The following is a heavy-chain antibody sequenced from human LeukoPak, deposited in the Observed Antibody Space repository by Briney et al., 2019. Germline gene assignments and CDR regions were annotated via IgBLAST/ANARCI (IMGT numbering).Heavy chain of an antibody. CDR1: GFTFSSYW. CDR2: INPDGSST. V-gene: IGHV3-74*01. Sequence: GGSLRLSCAASGFTFSSYWMHWVRQAPGKGLVWVSRINPDGSSTSYADSVKGRFTISRDNAKNTLYLQMNSLRAEDTAVYYCARSWLGEDFDYWGQGTLVTVSS. CDR3: ARSWLGEDFDY. D-gene: IGHD3-10*01. J-gene: IGHJ4*02.